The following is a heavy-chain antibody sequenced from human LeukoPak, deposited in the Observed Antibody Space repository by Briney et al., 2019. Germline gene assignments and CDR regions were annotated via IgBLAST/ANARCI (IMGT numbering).Heavy chain of an antibody. J-gene: IGHJ4*02. CDR2: IKEDGSEK. Sequence: GGSLRLSCAASGFTFSNYRLRWVRKATGKGLEWVANIKEDGSEKYYVDSVKGRFTISRDNARNSLYLQMNSLRAEDTAVYYCASGRQLGYWGQGTLVTVSS. V-gene: IGHV3-7*01. CDR1: GFTFSNYR. CDR3: ASGRQLGY. D-gene: IGHD6-13*01.